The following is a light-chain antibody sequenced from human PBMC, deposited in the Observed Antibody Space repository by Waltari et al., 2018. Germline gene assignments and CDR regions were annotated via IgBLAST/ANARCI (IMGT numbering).Light chain of an antibody. CDR2: AAS. J-gene: IGKJ5*01. Sequence: AIRMTRSPSSFSASTGARVTITCRASQGISSYLAWYQQKPGKAPKLLIYAASTLQSGVPSRFSGSGSGTDFTLTISCLQSEDFATYYCQQYYSYPITFGQGTRLEIK. V-gene: IGKV1-8*01. CDR1: QGISSY. CDR3: QQYYSYPIT.